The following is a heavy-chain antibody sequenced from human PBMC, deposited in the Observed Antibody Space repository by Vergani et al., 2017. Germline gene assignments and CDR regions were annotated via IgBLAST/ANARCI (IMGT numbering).Heavy chain of an antibody. J-gene: IGHJ3*02. CDR1: GFTFSSYA. CDR3: ARGAHYGDYAMGAFDI. V-gene: IGHV3-23*01. D-gene: IGHD4-17*01. Sequence: EVQLLESGGGLVQPGGSLRLSCAASGFTFSSYAMSWVRQAPGKGLEWVSAISGSGGSTYYADSVKGRFTISRDHSKNTLYLQMNSLRAEDTAVYYCARGAHYGDYAMGAFDIWGQGTMVTVSS. CDR2: ISGSGGST.